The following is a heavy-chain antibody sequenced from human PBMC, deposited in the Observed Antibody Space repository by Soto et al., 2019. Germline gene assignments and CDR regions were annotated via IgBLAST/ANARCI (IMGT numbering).Heavy chain of an antibody. Sequence: TSETLSLTCTVSGGSISSSSYYWGWIRQPPGKGLEWIGSIYYSGSTYYNPSLKSRVTISVVTSKNQFSLKLSSVTAADTAVYYCARLWSYDFWSGYYTGWFDPWGQGTLVTVSS. J-gene: IGHJ5*02. V-gene: IGHV4-39*01. CDR2: IYYSGST. CDR3: ARLWSYDFWSGYYTGWFDP. CDR1: GGSISSSSYY. D-gene: IGHD3-3*01.